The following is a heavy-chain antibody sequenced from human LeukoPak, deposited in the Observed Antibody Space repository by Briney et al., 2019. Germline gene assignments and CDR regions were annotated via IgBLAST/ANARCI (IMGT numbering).Heavy chain of an antibody. CDR2: IIPILGTA. D-gene: IGHD3-22*01. CDR3: ARDRLGYYDSSGYYFTGAFDI. Sequence: GASVKVSCKASGGTFSSYAISWVRQAPGQGLEWMGGIIPILGTANYAQKFQGRVTITADESTSTAYMELSSLRSEDTAVYYCARDRLGYYDSSGYYFTGAFDIWGQGTMVTVSS. J-gene: IGHJ3*02. CDR1: GGTFSSYA. V-gene: IGHV1-69*13.